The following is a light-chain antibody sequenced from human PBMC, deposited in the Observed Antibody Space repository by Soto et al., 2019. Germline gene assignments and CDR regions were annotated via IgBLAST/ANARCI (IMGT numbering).Light chain of an antibody. Sequence: EIVWTQSPDTLSLSPGESATLSCRASQSVSRYLARYQKKPGQPPRLLIYDASNRAAGIPARFSGSGSGTDFNLTISRLETEDFAVYDCQQRSNWTLTFGGGTKVDIK. CDR2: DAS. CDR3: QQRSNWTLT. CDR1: QSVSRY. J-gene: IGKJ4*01. V-gene: IGKV3-11*01.